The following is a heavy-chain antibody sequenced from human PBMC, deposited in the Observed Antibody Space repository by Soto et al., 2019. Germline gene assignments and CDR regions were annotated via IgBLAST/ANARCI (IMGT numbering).Heavy chain of an antibody. D-gene: IGHD6-13*01. CDR1: GGTFSSYT. CDR3: ASLATADTLDY. Sequence: QVQLVQSGAEVKKPGSSVKVSCKASGGTFSSYTISWVRQAPGQGPEWMGRIIPILGIANYAQKFQGRVTITADKFTRTAYLELSSLRSEDKAVYYCASLATADTLDYWGQGTLVTVSS. J-gene: IGHJ4*02. V-gene: IGHV1-69*02. CDR2: IIPILGIA.